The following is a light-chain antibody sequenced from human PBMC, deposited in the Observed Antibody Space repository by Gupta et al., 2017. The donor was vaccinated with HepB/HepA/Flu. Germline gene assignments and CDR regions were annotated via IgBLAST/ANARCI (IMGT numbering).Light chain of an antibody. CDR2: TNR. CDR1: SSNIGAGYD. J-gene: IGLJ3*02. CDR3: QSYDNSRSGWV. V-gene: IGLV1-40*01. Sequence: QSVLTQPPSVSGAPGQSVTIPCTGNSSNIGAGYDVHWYQVLPGAAPKLLIFTNRNRPSGVPDRFSGSKSGTSASLAITGLQTEDEADFYCQSYDNSRSGWVFGGGTKLTVL.